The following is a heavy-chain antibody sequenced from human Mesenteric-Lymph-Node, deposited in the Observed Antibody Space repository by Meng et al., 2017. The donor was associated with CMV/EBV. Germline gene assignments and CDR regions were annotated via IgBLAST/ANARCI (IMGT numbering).Heavy chain of an antibody. CDR2: INQSGST. Sequence: TCAVYGGSFSGYDWSWIRQPPGKGLEWIGEINQSGSTNYNPSLKSRITMSLDTSNIQFSLKLTSVTAADTAVYYCARRYSYDYLGFDCWGQGLLVTVSS. CDR3: ARRYSYDYLGFDC. D-gene: IGHD5-18*01. CDR1: GGSFSGYD. V-gene: IGHV4-34*01. J-gene: IGHJ4*02.